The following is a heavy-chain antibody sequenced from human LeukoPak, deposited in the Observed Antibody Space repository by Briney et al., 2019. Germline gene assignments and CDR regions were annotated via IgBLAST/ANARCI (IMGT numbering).Heavy chain of an antibody. V-gene: IGHV4-38-2*01. J-gene: IGHJ6*04. D-gene: IGHD3-10*01. CDR2: LYHSGIT. Sequence: PSETLSLTCAVSGYSITSGYYWGWIRQPPGKGLEWIGSLYHSGITYYNPSLKRRVTISVDTSKNQFSLKLTSVTAADTAVYYCARTDVVRGIITYFYGMDVWGKGTTVTVSS. CDR1: GYSITSGYY. CDR3: ARTDVVRGIITYFYGMDV.